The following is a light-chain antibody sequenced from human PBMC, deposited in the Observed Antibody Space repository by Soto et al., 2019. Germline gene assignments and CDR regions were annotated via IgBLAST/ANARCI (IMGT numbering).Light chain of an antibody. CDR1: SSDNGSYND. CDR2: EVR. V-gene: IGLV2-14*01. CDR3: ISYRGSDTSYV. J-gene: IGLJ1*01. Sequence: QSALTQPASVSGSPGQSITISCTGTSSDNGSYNDVAWYQQFPGKTPKLIIYEVRNRPSGVSFRFSGSKSGNTASLTISGLQAEDEADYYCISYRGSDTSYVYGTGTKVTVL.